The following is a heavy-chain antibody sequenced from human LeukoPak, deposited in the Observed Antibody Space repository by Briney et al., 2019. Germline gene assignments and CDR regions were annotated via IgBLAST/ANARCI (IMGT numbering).Heavy chain of an antibody. CDR2: ISYDGSSK. J-gene: IGHJ4*02. CDR1: GFTFSSYG. Sequence: QVQLVESGGGVVQPGRSLRLSCAPFGFTFSSYGMHWVRQAPGKGLEWVAVISYDGSSKYYADSVKGRFTISRDNSKNTLYLQMNSLRAEDTAVFFGGKGGGGRWLHYFDYWGQGTLVTVSS. V-gene: IGHV3-30*18. CDR3: GKGGGGRWLHYFDY. D-gene: IGHD5-24*01.